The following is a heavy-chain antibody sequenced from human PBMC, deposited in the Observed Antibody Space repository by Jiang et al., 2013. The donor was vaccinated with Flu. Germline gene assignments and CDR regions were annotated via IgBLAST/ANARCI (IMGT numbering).Heavy chain of an antibody. Sequence: VQSGSELKKPGASVKISCKTSGYSFTTYSINWVRQAPGQGLEWMGWINPNTGSPIYAQGFTGRFVFSLDTSVGTAYLQINNLEAEDTAVYFCARRSPTDYWGQGTLVTVSS. J-gene: IGHJ4*02. CDR2: INPNTGSP. CDR1: GYSFTTYS. CDR3: ARRSPTDY. D-gene: IGHD3-16*02. V-gene: IGHV7-4-1*02.